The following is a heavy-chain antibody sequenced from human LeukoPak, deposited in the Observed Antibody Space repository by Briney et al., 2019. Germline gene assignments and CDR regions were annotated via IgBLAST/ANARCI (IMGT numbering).Heavy chain of an antibody. D-gene: IGHD5-12*01. J-gene: IGHJ4*02. V-gene: IGHV3-23*01. CDR2: IGGSNGIT. Sequence: GGSLRLSCAASRFTSNSYAMSWVRQAPGKGLEWVSVIGGSNGITFYVGSVKGRFTISRDNSKDTLYLQMNSLRAEDTAVYYCARNENSGWGYFDYWGQGTLVTVSS. CDR1: RFTSNSYA. CDR3: ARNENSGWGYFDY.